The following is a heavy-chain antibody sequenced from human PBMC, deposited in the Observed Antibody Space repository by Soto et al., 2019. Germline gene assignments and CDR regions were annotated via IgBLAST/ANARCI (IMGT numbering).Heavy chain of an antibody. J-gene: IGHJ6*02. CDR3: AAVVIWLHGYYSYGIYV. V-gene: IGHV1-58*01. CDR2: IVVGSGNT. D-gene: IGHD3-10*01. CDR1: GLTFTSSA. Sequence: GASVKVDCKASGLTFTSSAVQLVRQARGQRLEWIGWIVVGSGNTNYVQKFQERVTITRDMSTSTAYMELSSLRSEDTAVYYCAAVVIWLHGYYSYGIYVCGQGTTVPVSS.